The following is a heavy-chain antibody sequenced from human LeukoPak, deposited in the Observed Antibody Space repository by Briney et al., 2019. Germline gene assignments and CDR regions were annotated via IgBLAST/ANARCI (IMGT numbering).Heavy chain of an antibody. V-gene: IGHV1-69*13. CDR3: ASISYYDFWSGYSWFDP. J-gene: IGHJ5*02. Sequence: SVKVSCKASGGTFSSYAISWVRQAPGQGLEWMGGIIPIFGTANYAQKFQGRVTITADESTSTAYMELSSLRSEDTAVYYCASISYYDFWSGYSWFDPWGQGTLVTVSS. CDR1: GGTFSSYA. D-gene: IGHD3-3*01. CDR2: IIPIFGTA.